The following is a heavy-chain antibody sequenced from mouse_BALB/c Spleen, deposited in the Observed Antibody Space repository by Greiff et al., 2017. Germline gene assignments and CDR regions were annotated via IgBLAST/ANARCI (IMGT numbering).Heavy chain of an antibody. J-gene: IGHJ2*01. V-gene: IGHV5-6*01. Sequence: EVKVVESGGDLVKPGGSLKLSCAASGFTFSSYGMSWVRQTPDKRLEWVATISSGGSYTYYPDSVKGRFTISRDNAKNTLYLQMSSLKSEDTAMYYCARAPAYYRYDSPFDYWGQGTTLTVSS. CDR3: ARAPAYYRYDSPFDY. CDR1: GFTFSSYG. D-gene: IGHD2-14*01. CDR2: ISSGGSYT.